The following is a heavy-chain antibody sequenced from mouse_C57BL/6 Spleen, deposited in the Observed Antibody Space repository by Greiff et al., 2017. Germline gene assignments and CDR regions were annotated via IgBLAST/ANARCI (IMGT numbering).Heavy chain of an antibody. CDR2: ISSGGSYT. V-gene: IGHV5-6*01. Sequence: EVKLVESGGDLVKPGGSLKLSCAASGFTFSSYGMSWVRQTPDKGLEWVATISSGGSYTNYPDSVKGRITISRDNAKNTPYLQMSSLKSEDTAMYYCARGYGNYFDYWGQGTTLTVSS. D-gene: IGHD2-1*01. CDR1: GFTFSSYG. J-gene: IGHJ2*01. CDR3: ARGYGNYFDY.